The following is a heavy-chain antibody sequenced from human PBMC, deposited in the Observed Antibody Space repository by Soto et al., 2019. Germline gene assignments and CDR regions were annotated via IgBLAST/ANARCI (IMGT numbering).Heavy chain of an antibody. CDR3: ARTAGGYVWGSYRYGAMYFDY. D-gene: IGHD3-16*02. CDR2: INHSGST. CDR1: GGSFSGYY. Sequence: KPSETLSLTCAVYGGSFSGYYWSWIRQPPGKGLEWIGEINHSGSTNYNPSLKSRVTISVDTSKNQFSLKLSSVTAADTAVYYCARTAGGYVWGSYRYGAMYFDYWGQGTLVTVSS. V-gene: IGHV4-34*01. J-gene: IGHJ4*02.